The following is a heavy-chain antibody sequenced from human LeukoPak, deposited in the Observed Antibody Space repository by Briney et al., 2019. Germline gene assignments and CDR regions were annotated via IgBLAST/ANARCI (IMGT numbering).Heavy chain of an antibody. CDR1: GFTFSTFW. J-gene: IGHJ6*02. CDR3: ARGRYYGMDV. Sequence: GGSLRLSCAASGFTFSTFWMHWVRQAPGKGLVWVSGINSDGSSTTYADSVKGRFTISRDNAKNTLYLQMNNLRAEDAAVYYCARGRYYGMDVWGQGTTVTVSS. V-gene: IGHV3-74*03. CDR2: INSDGSST.